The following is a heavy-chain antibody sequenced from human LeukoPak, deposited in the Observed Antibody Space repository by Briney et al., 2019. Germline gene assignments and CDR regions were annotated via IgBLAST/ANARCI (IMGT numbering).Heavy chain of an antibody. CDR3: AKTTTGYSSGRFPGWPVDY. CDR2: IFGSGGST. D-gene: IGHD6-19*01. V-gene: IGHV3-23*01. Sequence: GGSLRLSCVASGFMFDRYWMSWVRQAPGKGLEWVSGIFGSGGSTHYADSVKGRFTISRDNSKNTVYLQMNSLRAEDTAVYYCAKTTTGYSSGRFPGWPVDYWGQGTLVTVSS. J-gene: IGHJ4*02. CDR1: GFMFDRYW.